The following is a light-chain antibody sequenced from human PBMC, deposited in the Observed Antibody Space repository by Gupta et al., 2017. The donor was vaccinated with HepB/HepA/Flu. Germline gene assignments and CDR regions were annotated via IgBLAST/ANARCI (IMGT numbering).Light chain of an antibody. Sequence: EIVLTQSPATLSLSPGDRATLSCRASQTVSTYLAWYQQKPGQSPRLLIYEISNRATGIPARFSGSGSGTDFTLTISSLEPEDFAVYCCQQRSNWPLTFGGGTKVEIK. CDR1: QTVSTY. J-gene: IGKJ4*01. CDR3: QQRSNWPLT. CDR2: EIS. V-gene: IGKV3-11*01.